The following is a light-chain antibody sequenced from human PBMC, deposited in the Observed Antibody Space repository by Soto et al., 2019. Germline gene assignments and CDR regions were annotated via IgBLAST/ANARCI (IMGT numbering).Light chain of an antibody. CDR2: GAS. Sequence: EVVLTQYKDTLSVSPGERATLSCRASQSVSSNLAWYQQKPGQAPRLLIYGASTRATGIPARFSGSGSGTEFTLTISSLQSEDFAVYYCQQYNIWSITFCQ. J-gene: IGKJ5*01. CDR1: QSVSSN. V-gene: IGKV3-15*01. CDR3: QQYNIWSIT.